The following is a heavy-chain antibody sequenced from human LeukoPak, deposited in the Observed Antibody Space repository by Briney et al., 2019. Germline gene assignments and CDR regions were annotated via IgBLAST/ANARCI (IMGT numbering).Heavy chain of an antibody. D-gene: IGHD3-10*01. CDR3: ARGNNLNYYGSGSYACDY. Sequence: PSETLSLSCAVYGGSFSGYYWSWNRQPPGKGLEWIGEINHSGSTNYNPSLKSRVTISVDTSKNQFSLKLSSVTASDTAVYYCARGNNLNYYGSGSYACDYWGQGTLDTVSS. CDR2: INHSGST. V-gene: IGHV4-34*01. J-gene: IGHJ4*02. CDR1: GGSFSGYY.